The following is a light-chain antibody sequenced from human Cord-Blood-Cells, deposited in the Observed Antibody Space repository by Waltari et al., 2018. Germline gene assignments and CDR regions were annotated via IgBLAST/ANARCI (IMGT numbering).Light chain of an antibody. V-gene: IGKV4-1*01. CDR1: QSVLYRSNNKNY. CDR3: QQYYSTPLP. J-gene: IGKJ4*01. CDR2: WAS. Sequence: DIVMTQSPDSLAVALGERATINCKSSQSVLYRSNNKNYSAWYQQKPGQPPKLLNYWASTRESGVPGRFSGSGSGTDFTLTISSLQAEDVAVYYCQQYYSTPLPFGGGNKVEIK.